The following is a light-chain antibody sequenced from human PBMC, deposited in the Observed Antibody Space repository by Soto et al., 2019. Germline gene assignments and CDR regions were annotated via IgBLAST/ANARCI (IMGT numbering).Light chain of an antibody. CDR2: AAS. J-gene: IGKJ5*01. Sequence: DIQMTQSQSSMSASVGDMVTTTCRGSQNISSWLAWYQQKPGKSPKLLIYAASTLQSGVPSRFSGRGSWIDFTLTINSLHPEDFATYFCQQANTFPITFGQGTRLEIK. CDR1: QNISSW. CDR3: QQANTFPIT. V-gene: IGKV1D-12*01.